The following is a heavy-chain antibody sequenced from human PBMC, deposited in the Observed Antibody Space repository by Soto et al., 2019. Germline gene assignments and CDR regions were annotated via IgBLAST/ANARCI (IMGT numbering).Heavy chain of an antibody. D-gene: IGHD4-17*01. J-gene: IGHJ4*02. V-gene: IGHV3-23*01. CDR3: ARGGSTVTSADY. Sequence: GGSLRLSCAASGFTVSSYAMSWVRQAPGKGLECISVISGSGGSTYYADSVKGRFTISRDNSKNTLYLQMNSLRSDDTAVYYCARGGSTVTSADYWGQGTLVTVSS. CDR2: ISGSGGST. CDR1: GFTVSSYA.